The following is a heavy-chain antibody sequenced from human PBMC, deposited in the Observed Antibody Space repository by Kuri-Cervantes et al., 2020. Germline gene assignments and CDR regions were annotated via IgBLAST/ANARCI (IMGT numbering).Heavy chain of an antibody. V-gene: IGHV3-30*14. J-gene: IGHJ5*02. Sequence: GESLKISCAASGFTFSSYAMHWVRQAPGKGLEWVAVISYDGSNKYYADSVKGRFTISRDNSKNTLYLQMNSLRAEDTAVYYCARARNFGIVGFDPWGQGTLVTVSS. CDR2: ISYDGSNK. CDR3: ARARNFGIVGFDP. D-gene: IGHD3-16*01. CDR1: GFTFSSYA.